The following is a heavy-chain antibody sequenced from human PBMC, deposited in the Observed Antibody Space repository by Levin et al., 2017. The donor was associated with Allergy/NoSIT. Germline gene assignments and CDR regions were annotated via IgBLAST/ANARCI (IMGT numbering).Heavy chain of an antibody. V-gene: IGHV4-31*03. D-gene: IGHD1-7*01. J-gene: IGHJ4*02. CDR3: ARIYRGTVTTSVDY. Sequence: PSETLSLTCTVSGGSISSGGYYWSWIRQHPGTGLEWIGYIYYSGSTYYNPSLKSRVTISVDTSKNQFSLKLSSVTAADTAVYYCARIYRGTVTTSVDYWGQGTLVTVSS. CDR1: GGSISSGGYY. CDR2: IYYSGST.